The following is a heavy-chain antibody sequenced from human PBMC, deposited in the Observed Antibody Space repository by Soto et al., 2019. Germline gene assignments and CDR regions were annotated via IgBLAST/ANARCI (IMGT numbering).Heavy chain of an antibody. CDR3: ARPDTAMGDFDY. CDR2: IYYSGST. Sequence: QLQLQESGPGLVKPSETLSLTCTVSGGSISSSSYYWGWIRQPPGKGLEWIGSIYYSGSTYYNPSLKSRVTISVDTSKNQFSLKLSSVIAADTAVYYCARPDTAMGDFDYWGQGTLVTVSS. J-gene: IGHJ4*02. CDR1: GGSISSSSYY. V-gene: IGHV4-39*01. D-gene: IGHD5-18*01.